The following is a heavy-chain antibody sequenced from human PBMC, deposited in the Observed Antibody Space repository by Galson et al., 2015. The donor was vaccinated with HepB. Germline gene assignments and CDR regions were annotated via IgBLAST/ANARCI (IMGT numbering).Heavy chain of an antibody. V-gene: IGHV3-30*18. D-gene: IGHD2-2*01. CDR2: ISYDGSNK. CDR3: AKATVVVPAASLDSYYYMDV. CDR1: GFTFSSSG. Sequence: SLRLSCAASGFTFSSSGMHWVRQAPGKGLEWVAVISYDGSNKYYADSVKGRFTISRDNSKNTLYLQMNSLRAEDTAVYYCAKATVVVPAASLDSYYYMDVWGKGTTVTVSS. J-gene: IGHJ6*03.